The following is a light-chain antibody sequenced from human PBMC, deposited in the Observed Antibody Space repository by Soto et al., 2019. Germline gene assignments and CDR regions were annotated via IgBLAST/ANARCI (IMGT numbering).Light chain of an antibody. J-gene: IGKJ4*01. CDR2: GAS. CDR3: QQCGTSPLT. V-gene: IGKV3-20*01. CDR1: PSVSSSY. Sequence: EIVLTQSPGTLSLSPGERATLSCRASPSVSSSYLAWYQQKPGQAPRLLIYGASSRATGIPDRFSGSGSGTDFTLTISRLEPEDFAVYYCQQCGTSPLTFGGGTKVDIK.